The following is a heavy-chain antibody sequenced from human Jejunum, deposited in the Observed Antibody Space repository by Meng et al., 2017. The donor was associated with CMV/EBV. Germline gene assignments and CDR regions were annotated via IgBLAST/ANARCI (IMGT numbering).Heavy chain of an antibody. CDR3: AKSFCSSSSCIAVGYFDY. Sequence: QLQLQESGPGLVKPSXXXXLXXXCPXGSISSSSFYWGWIRQPPGKGLEWIGSIYSSGSTYYNPSLKSRITISVDTSKNQFSLKLSSVTAADTAVYYCAKSFCSSSSCIAVGYFDYWGQGTLVTVSS. CDR1: XGSISSSSFY. V-gene: IGHV4-39*07. J-gene: IGHJ4*02. CDR2: IYSSGST. D-gene: IGHD6-6*01.